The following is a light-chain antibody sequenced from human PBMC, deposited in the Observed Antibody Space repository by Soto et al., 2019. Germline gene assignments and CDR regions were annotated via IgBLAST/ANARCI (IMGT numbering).Light chain of an antibody. J-gene: IGLJ3*02. V-gene: IGLV2-14*01. CDR2: DVS. CDR3: SSYTASSTLV. CDR1: SSDVGGYNS. Sequence: QPVLTQPASVSGSPGQSITISCIGTSSDVGGYNSVSWYQQQPGKAPKLMIYDVSNLPSGVSNRFSGSESGNTASLTISGLQAEDEADYYCSSYTASSTLVFGGVTKLTVL.